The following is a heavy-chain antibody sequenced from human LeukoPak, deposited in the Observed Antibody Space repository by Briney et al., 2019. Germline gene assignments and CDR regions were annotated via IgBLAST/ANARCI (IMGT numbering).Heavy chain of an antibody. CDR3: ARRKGGATILYYFDY. J-gene: IGHJ4*02. D-gene: IGHD1-26*01. Sequence: GGSLRLSCAASGFTFSSYSMNWVRQAPGKGLEWVSYISSSSSTVYYADSVKGRFTISRDNAKNSLYLQMNSLRDEDTAVYYCARRKGGATILYYFDYWGQGTLVTVSS. V-gene: IGHV3-48*02. CDR1: GFTFSSYS. CDR2: ISSSSSTV.